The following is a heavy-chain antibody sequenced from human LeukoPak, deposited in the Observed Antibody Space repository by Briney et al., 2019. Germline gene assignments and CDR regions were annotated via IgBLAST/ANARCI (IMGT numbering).Heavy chain of an antibody. V-gene: IGHV3-30-3*01. CDR3: ARGYGDYSAGYYYYYGMDV. CDR2: ISYDGSNK. D-gene: IGHD4-17*01. J-gene: IGHJ6*02. CDR1: GFTFSSYA. Sequence: GGSLRLSCAASGFTFSSYAMHWVRQAPGKGLEWVAVISYDGSNKYYADSVKGRFTISRDNSKDTLYLQMNSLRAEDAAVYYCARGYGDYSAGYYYYYGMDVWGQGTTVTVSS.